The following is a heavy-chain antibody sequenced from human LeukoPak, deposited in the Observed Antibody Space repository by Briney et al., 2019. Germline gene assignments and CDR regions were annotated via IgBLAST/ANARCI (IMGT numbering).Heavy chain of an antibody. J-gene: IGHJ3*02. CDR2: IYYSGNT. Sequence: SETLSLTCTVSGASISSYYWSWIRQPPGKGLEWIGYIYYSGNTNYNPSLKSRVTISVDTSKNQFSLKLSSVTAADTAVYYCASGLTTVTSAFDIWGQGTMVTVSS. CDR3: ASGLTTVTSAFDI. D-gene: IGHD4-17*01. CDR1: GASISSYY. V-gene: IGHV4-59*01.